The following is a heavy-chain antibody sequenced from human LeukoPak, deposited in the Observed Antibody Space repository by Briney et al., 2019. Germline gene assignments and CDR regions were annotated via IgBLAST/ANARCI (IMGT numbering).Heavy chain of an antibody. CDR1: GFTFSSYA. J-gene: IGHJ4*02. V-gene: IGHV3-23*01. D-gene: IGHD2-2*01. Sequence: PGASLRFSCAASGFTFSSYAMSWVRQAPGKGLEWVSAISGSGGSTYYADSVKGRFTISRDNSKNTLYLQMNSLRAEDTAVYYCAKVLTPYQQHGFDYWGQGTLVTVSS. CDR3: AKVLTPYQQHGFDY. CDR2: ISGSGGST.